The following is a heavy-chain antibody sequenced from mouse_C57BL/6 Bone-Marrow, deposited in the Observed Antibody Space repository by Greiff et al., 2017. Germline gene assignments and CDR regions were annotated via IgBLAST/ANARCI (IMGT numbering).Heavy chain of an antibody. V-gene: IGHV1-47*01. J-gene: IGHJ3*01. D-gene: IGHD1-1*01. CDR2: FHPYNDDT. CDR3: ARTGSSDGLWFAY. Sequence: QVQLQQSGAELVKPGASVKMSCKASGYTFTTYPIEWMKQNHGKSLVWIGNFHPYNDDTKYNEKFKGKATLTVEKSSSTFYLELSRLTSDDSAVYYCARTGSSDGLWFAYWGQGTLVTVSA. CDR1: GYTFTTYP.